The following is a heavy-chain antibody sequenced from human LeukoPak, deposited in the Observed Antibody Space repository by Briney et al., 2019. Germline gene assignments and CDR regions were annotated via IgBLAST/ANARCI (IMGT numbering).Heavy chain of an antibody. CDR2: IRYDGSNK. J-gene: IGHJ4*02. CDR1: GFTFSSYV. D-gene: IGHD6-19*01. CDR3: AKDQLSSGGWYNGEFDY. V-gene: IGHV3-30*02. Sequence: GGSLRLSCSASGFTFSSYVMHWVRQAPGKGLEWVAFIRYDGSNKYYAAHVKGRLTISRENSKNKLYLQMNSLRAEDTAVYYCAKDQLSSGGWYNGEFDYWGQGTLVTVSS.